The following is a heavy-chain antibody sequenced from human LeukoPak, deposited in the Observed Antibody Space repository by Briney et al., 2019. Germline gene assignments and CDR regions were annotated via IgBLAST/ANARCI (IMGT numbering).Heavy chain of an antibody. V-gene: IGHV6-1*01. J-gene: IGHJ6*03. CDR1: GDSVSSNSAA. D-gene: IGHD4-17*01. CDR3: VLRKGPYGDGRYFYFFMDV. CDR2: TYYRSKWYT. Sequence: QTLSLTCAISGDSVSSNSAAWNWFTQSPSRGLEWLGRTYYRSKWYTDYAVSVNSRITINPDTTTNQFSLQLSSVTPEVTALYARVLRKGPYGDGRYFYFFMDVWSKGTTVTVSS.